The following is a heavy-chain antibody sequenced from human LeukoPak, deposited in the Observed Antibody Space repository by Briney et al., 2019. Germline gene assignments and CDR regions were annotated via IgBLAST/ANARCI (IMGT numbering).Heavy chain of an antibody. CDR2: IYYSGST. J-gene: IGHJ4*02. Sequence: SETLSLTCTVSGGSISSSNYYWGWIRQPPGEGLEWIGSIYYSGSTYYNPSLKSRVTISVDTSKNQFSLKLSSVTAADTAVYYCSSSDYVYYFDYWGQGTLVTVSS. D-gene: IGHD4/OR15-4a*01. CDR3: SSSDYVYYFDY. CDR1: GGSISSSNYY. V-gene: IGHV4-39*01.